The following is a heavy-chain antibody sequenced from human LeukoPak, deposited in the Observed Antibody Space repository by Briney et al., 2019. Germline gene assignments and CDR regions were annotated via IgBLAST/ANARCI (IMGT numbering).Heavy chain of an antibody. CDR3: ARGDYYDSSGYFPGY. CDR1: GFTFNSYA. D-gene: IGHD3-22*01. CDR2: ISYDGSNK. V-gene: IGHV3-30-3*01. J-gene: IGHJ4*02. Sequence: PGGSLRLSCAASGFTFNSYAMHWVRQAPGKGLEWVAVISYDGSNKYYADSVKGRFTISRDNSKNTLYLQMNSLRAEDTAVYYCARGDYYDSSGYFPGYWGQGTLVTVSS.